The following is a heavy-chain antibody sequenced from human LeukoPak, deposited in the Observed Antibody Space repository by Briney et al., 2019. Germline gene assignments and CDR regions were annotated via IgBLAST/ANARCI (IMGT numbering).Heavy chain of an antibody. V-gene: IGHV1-18*01. CDR3: AGGGLWFGELPFDP. CDR2: INAYNGDT. Sequence: ASMKVSCKASGYTFPTYGISWVRQAPGQGLEWMGWINAYNGDTNYAQKFQGRVTMTTDTSTSTAHMELRSLRSDDTAVYYCAGGGLWFGELPFDPWGQGTLVTVSS. CDR1: GYTFPTYG. J-gene: IGHJ5*02. D-gene: IGHD3-10*01.